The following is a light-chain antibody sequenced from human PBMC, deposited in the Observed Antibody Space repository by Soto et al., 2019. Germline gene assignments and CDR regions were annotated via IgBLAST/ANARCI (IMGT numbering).Light chain of an antibody. CDR3: NSYTSSSTHVV. V-gene: IGLV2-8*01. J-gene: IGLJ2*01. Sequence: QSALTQPPSASGSPGQSVTISCSGTSSDVGGYDYVSWYQQYPGKAPKLIIYAVSHRASGVPDRFSGSKSGNTASLTVSGLQPDDEADYYCNSYTSSSTHVVFGGGTKLTVL. CDR2: AVS. CDR1: SSDVGGYDY.